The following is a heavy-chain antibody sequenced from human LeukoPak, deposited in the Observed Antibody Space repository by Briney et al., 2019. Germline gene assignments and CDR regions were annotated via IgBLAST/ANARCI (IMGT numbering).Heavy chain of an antibody. CDR3: AKAREPYGDYAFDY. D-gene: IGHD4-17*01. J-gene: IGHJ4*02. CDR1: GFTFSSYG. V-gene: IGHV3-30*18. Sequence: GGSLRLSCAASGFTFSSYGMHWVRQAPGKGLEWVAVTSYDGSNKYYADSVKGRFTISRDNSKNTLYLQMNSLRAEDTAVYYCAKAREPYGDYAFDYWGQGTLVTVSS. CDR2: TSYDGSNK.